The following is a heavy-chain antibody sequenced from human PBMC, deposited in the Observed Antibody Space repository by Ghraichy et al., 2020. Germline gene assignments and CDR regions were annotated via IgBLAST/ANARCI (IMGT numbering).Heavy chain of an antibody. J-gene: IGHJ6*03. V-gene: IGHV4-59*01. CDR1: GGSISSYY. Sequence: SETLSLTCTVSGGSISSYYWSWIRQPPGKGLEWIGYIYYSGSTNYNPSLKSRVTISVDTSKNQFSLKLSSVTAADTAVYYCARDRSEGWVGAALDYYYMDVWGKGTTVTVSS. CDR3: ARDRSEGWVGAALDYYYMDV. D-gene: IGHD2-15*01. CDR2: IYYSGST.